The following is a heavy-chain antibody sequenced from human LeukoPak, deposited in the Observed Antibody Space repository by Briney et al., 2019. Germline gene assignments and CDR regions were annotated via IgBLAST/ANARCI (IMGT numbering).Heavy chain of an antibody. D-gene: IGHD3-22*01. J-gene: IGHJ4*02. CDR2: ISYDGTYK. CDR3: AKVMFYYYDSGGLYFDY. V-gene: IGHV3-30*18. Sequence: PGGSLRLSCAASGFNLSSYGMHWVRQAPGKGLEWVAVISYDGTYKYYADSVKGRFTVSRGNSKNTLYLQMNSLRAEDTAVYYCAKVMFYYYDSGGLYFDYWGQGTLVTVSS. CDR1: GFNLSSYG.